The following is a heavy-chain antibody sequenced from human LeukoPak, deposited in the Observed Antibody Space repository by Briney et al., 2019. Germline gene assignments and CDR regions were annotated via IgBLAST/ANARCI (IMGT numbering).Heavy chain of an antibody. J-gene: IGHJ5*02. CDR3: ARVATVTIYNWFDP. D-gene: IGHD4-11*01. Sequence: ASVKVSCKASGYTFTSYGICWVRQAPGQGLEWMGWISAYNGNTNYAQKLQGRVTMTTDTSTSTAYMELRSLRSDDTAVYYCARVATVTIYNWFDPWGQGTLVTVSS. V-gene: IGHV1-18*01. CDR1: GYTFTSYG. CDR2: ISAYNGNT.